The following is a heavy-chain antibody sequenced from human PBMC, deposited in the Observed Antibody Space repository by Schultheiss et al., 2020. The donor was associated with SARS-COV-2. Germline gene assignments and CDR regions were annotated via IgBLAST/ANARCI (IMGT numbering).Heavy chain of an antibody. CDR2: VYYSGST. CDR1: GGSISSGGYY. CDR3: ARLGGRGTDV. V-gene: IGHV4-61*08. D-gene: IGHD3-10*01. J-gene: IGHJ6*02. Sequence: SETLSLTCTVSGGSISSGGYYWSWIRQPPEKGLEWIGDVYYSGSTNYNPSLKSRVTISVDTSKNQFSLRLSSMTAADTAVYYCARLGGRGTDVWGHGTTVTVSS.